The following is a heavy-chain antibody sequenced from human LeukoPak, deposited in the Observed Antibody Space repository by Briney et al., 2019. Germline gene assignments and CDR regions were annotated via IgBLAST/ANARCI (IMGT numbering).Heavy chain of an antibody. Sequence: MSSETLSLTCTVSGGSISSSSYYWGWIRQPPGKGLEWIGSIYYSGSTYYNPSLKSRVTISVDTSKNQFSLKLSSVTAADTAVYYCARDSPSPEYASNWGQGTLVTVSS. CDR2: IYYSGST. J-gene: IGHJ4*02. CDR3: ARDSPSPEYASN. D-gene: IGHD1-14*01. V-gene: IGHV4-39*07. CDR1: GGSISSSSYY.